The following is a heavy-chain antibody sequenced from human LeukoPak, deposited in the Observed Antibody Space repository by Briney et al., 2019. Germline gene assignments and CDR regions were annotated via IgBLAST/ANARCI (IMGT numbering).Heavy chain of an antibody. J-gene: IGHJ5*02. CDR1: GGSISSSSYS. CDR2: IYYSGST. V-gene: IGHV4-39*02. D-gene: IGHD6-13*01. Sequence: SETLSLTCTVSGGSISSSSYSWGWIRQPPGKGLEWIGSIYYSGSTYYNPSLKSRVTISVDTSKNQFSLKLSSVTAADAAVYYCAREQLVRVVGTYWFDPWGQGTLVTVSS. CDR3: AREQLVRVVGTYWFDP.